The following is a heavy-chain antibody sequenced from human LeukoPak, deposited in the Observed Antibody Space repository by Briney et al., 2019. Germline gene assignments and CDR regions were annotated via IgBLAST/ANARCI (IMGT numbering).Heavy chain of an antibody. J-gene: IGHJ4*02. V-gene: IGHV4-4*07. CDR2: MYLSGET. D-gene: IGHD3/OR15-3a*01. CDR3: ASGIQWTGNNY. Sequence: SETLSLTCTVSGGSMTSFYWTWIRQPAGKGLEWIGRMYLSGETNYNPTLGTRVTMSLDTSKNQFSLKMTYATAADTAVYYCASGIQWTGNNYWGQGILITVSS. CDR1: GGSMTSFY.